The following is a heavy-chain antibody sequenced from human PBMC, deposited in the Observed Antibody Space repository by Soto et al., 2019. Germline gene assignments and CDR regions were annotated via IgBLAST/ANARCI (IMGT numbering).Heavy chain of an antibody. CDR1: GGTFNNYA. Sequence: QVQLVQSGAEVKTPGSSEKVSCKASGGTFNNYAINWVRQAPGQGLEWMGDISPMFGKANYAQKFQGRVKITADDSTATAYLELSSLRSEDTALYYCAREVEVHTPVFGFWGQGSLVTVSS. D-gene: IGHD2-2*01. J-gene: IGHJ4*02. CDR3: AREVEVHTPVFGF. CDR2: ISPMFGKA. V-gene: IGHV1-69*01.